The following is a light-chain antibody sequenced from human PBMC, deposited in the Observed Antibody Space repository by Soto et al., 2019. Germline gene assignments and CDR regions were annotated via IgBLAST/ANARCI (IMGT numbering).Light chain of an antibody. V-gene: IGKV4-1*01. Sequence: DIVMTQSPDSLAVSLGERATINCKSSQPILYRPNNENALVWYQQKPGQPPKLLISWTSTRESGVPDRFSGSGAGTDFTPAISSLQAKYVAVYYSQQSFTTPAFCQGTRLEIK. CDR3: QQSFTTPA. J-gene: IGKJ5*01. CDR1: QPILYRPNNENA. CDR2: WTS.